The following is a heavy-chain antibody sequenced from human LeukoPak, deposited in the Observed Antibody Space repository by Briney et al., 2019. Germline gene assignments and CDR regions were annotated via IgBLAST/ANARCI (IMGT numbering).Heavy chain of an antibody. CDR2: IYPDDSDT. V-gene: IGHV5-51*01. D-gene: IGHD2-15*01. Sequence: GESLKISCRGSGYSFPTYWIGWVRQMPGEGLEWMGIIYPDDSDTRYSPSFQGQVTTSADRSISTAFLQWSSLKASDTAMYYCAREEGVCSGGTCYSRAFEIWGQGTMVTVSS. CDR1: GYSFPTYW. CDR3: AREEGVCSGGTCYSRAFEI. J-gene: IGHJ3*02.